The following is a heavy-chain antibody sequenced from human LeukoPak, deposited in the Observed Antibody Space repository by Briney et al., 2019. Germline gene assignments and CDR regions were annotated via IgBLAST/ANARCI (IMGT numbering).Heavy chain of an antibody. J-gene: IGHJ4*02. V-gene: IGHV3-21*01. CDR3: AIHRGYCSGGSCTRFDY. Sequence: GGSLRLSCAASGFTFSSYSMNWVRQAPGKGLEWVSSISSSSSYIYYADSVKGRFTISRDNAKNPLYLQMNSLRAEDTAVYYCAIHRGYCSGGSCTRFDYWGQGTLVTVSS. CDR1: GFTFSSYS. CDR2: ISSSSSYI. D-gene: IGHD2-15*01.